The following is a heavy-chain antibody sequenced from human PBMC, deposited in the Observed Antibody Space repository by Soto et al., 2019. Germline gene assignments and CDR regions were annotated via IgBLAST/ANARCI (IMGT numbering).Heavy chain of an antibody. J-gene: IGHJ4*02. Sequence: QVQLVESGGGVVQPGRSLRLSCAASGFTFSSYGMHWVRQAPGKGLEWVAVIWYDGSNKYYADSVKGRFTISRDNSKNTLYLQMNSLRAEDTAVYYCARGPQWLVRDFDYWGQGTLVTVSS. CDR3: ARGPQWLVRDFDY. D-gene: IGHD6-19*01. CDR2: IWYDGSNK. CDR1: GFTFSSYG. V-gene: IGHV3-33*01.